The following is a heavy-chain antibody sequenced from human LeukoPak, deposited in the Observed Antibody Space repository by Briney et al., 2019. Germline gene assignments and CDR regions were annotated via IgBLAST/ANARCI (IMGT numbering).Heavy chain of an antibody. Sequence: ASVKVSCKASGYTFTSYGISWVRQAPGQGLEWIGWISAYNGNTNYAQKLQGRVTMTTDTSTSTAYMELRSLRSDDTAVYYCARGRHYDILTGYFSRDWFDPWGQGTLVTVSS. CDR1: GYTFTSYG. CDR2: ISAYNGNT. D-gene: IGHD3-9*01. CDR3: ARGRHYDILTGYFSRDWFDP. V-gene: IGHV1-18*01. J-gene: IGHJ5*02.